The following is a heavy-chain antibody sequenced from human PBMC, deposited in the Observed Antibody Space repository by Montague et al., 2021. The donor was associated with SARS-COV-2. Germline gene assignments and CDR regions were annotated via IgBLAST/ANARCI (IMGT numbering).Heavy chain of an antibody. CDR1: GFTFSSHA. CDR3: PSSLVWFEIDY. Sequence: SLRLSCAASGFTFSSHAMHWVRQAPGKGLEWGAVISYVGSNKYYADSVKGRFTISRDNSENTLYLQMNSLRAEDTAVYYCPSSLVWFEIDYWGQGTLVTVSS. CDR2: ISYVGSNK. J-gene: IGHJ4*02. D-gene: IGHD3-10*01. V-gene: IGHV3-30*04.